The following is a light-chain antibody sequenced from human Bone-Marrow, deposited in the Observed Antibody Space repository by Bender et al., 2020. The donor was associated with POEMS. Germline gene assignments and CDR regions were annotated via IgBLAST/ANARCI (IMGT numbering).Light chain of an antibody. CDR1: SSDIGTYNY. CDR3: SSYTTSDTVI. J-gene: IGLJ2*01. Sequence: QSALTQPASVSGSPGQSITISCTGTSSDIGTYNYVSWYQQYPGRAPKLMIHDVNDRPSGVSNRFSGSKSGNTAPLTISGLQAGDEGDYYCSSYTTSDTVIFGGGTKVTVL. CDR2: DVN. V-gene: IGLV2-14*03.